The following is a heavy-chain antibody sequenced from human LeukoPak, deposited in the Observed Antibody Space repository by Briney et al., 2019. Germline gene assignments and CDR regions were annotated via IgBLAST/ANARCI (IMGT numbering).Heavy chain of an antibody. CDR3: ARSYDSRSYYYYYMDV. CDR2: IIPIFGTA. J-gene: IGHJ6*03. CDR1: GGTFSSYA. D-gene: IGHD3-16*01. V-gene: IGHV1-69*05. Sequence: ASVKVSCKASGGTFSSYAISWVRQAPGQGLEWMGGIIPIFGTANYAQKFQGRVTITTDESTSTAYMELSSLRSEDTAVYYCARSYDSRSYYYYYMDVWGKGTTVTVSS.